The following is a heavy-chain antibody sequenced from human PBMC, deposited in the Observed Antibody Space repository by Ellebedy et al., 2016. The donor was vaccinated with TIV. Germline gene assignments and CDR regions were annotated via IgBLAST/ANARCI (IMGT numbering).Heavy chain of an antibody. CDR1: GFTFSSYW. V-gene: IGHV3-74*01. Sequence: GESLKISCAASGFTFSSYWMHWVRQAPGKGLVWVSRINSDGSSTSYADSVKGRFTISSENGKNTLYLQMNSLRAEDTTVYYSAREKVGYSGYDPLDYWGQGTLVTVSS. J-gene: IGHJ4*02. CDR2: INSDGSST. CDR3: AREKVGYSGYDPLDY. D-gene: IGHD5-12*01.